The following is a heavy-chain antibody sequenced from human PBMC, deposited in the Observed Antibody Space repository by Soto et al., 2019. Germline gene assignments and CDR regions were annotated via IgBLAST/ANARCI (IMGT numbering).Heavy chain of an antibody. D-gene: IGHD6-13*01. Sequence: SGGSLRLSCAASGFTFSSYSMNWVRQAPGKGLEWVSSISSSSSYIYYADSVKGRFTISRDNAKNSLYLQMNSLRAEDTAVYYCARVTVGQQLVGGDYYYYGMDVWGQGTTVTVSS. J-gene: IGHJ6*02. CDR3: ARVTVGQQLVGGDYYYYGMDV. CDR2: ISSSSSYI. CDR1: GFTFSSYS. V-gene: IGHV3-21*01.